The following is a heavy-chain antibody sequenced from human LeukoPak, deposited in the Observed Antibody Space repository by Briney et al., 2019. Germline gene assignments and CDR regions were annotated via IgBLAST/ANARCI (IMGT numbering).Heavy chain of an antibody. V-gene: IGHV1-69*02. J-gene: IGHJ4*02. CDR3: ATYCSSTSCSGHFDY. CDR1: GGTFRSYT. D-gene: IGHD2-2*01. CDR2: IIPILGIA. Sequence: GSSVKVSCKASGGTFRSYTISWVRQAPGQGLEWMGRIIPILGIANYPQKFQGRVTIHADKPTSTAYMEPSSLRSEDTAVYYCATYCSSTSCSGHFDYWGQGTLVTVSS.